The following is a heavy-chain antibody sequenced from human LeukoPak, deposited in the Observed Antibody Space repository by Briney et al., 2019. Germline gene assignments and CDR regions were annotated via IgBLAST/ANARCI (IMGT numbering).Heavy chain of an antibody. J-gene: IGHJ4*02. Sequence: GASVKVSCKASGYTFTSYDINWVRQATGQGLEWMGWMNPNSGNTGYAQKFQGRVTMTRNTSISTAYMELRSLRSDDTAVYCCARETRRTYYYDSSGYFPVDYWGQGTLVTVSS. D-gene: IGHD3-22*01. CDR1: GYTFTSYD. CDR3: ARETRRTYYYDSSGYFPVDY. V-gene: IGHV1-8*01. CDR2: MNPNSGNT.